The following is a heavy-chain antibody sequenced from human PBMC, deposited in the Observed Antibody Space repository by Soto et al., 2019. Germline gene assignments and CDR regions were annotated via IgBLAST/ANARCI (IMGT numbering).Heavy chain of an antibody. D-gene: IGHD6-13*01. Sequence: SLRLSCAASGFTFSSYGMHRVRQAPGKGLEWVSYISSSSSTIYYADSVKGRFTISRDNAKNSLYLQMNSLRAEDTAVYYCARHPERIAQIGWFDPWGQGTLVTVSS. J-gene: IGHJ5*02. V-gene: IGHV3-48*01. CDR2: ISSSSSTI. CDR1: GFTFSSYG. CDR3: ARHPERIAQIGWFDP.